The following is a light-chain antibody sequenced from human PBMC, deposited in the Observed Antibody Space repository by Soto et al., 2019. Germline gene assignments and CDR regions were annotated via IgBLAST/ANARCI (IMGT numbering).Light chain of an antibody. CDR3: QQYSTFPRT. Sequence: DIQMTQSPSTLSASVGYRVVITCRASQSISKWLAWYQQKPGRAPNFLIYDASTLESGVPSRFSGSGSGTEFTLTITNLQPDDFATFYCQQYSTFPRTFGQGTTVDNK. J-gene: IGKJ1*01. V-gene: IGKV1-5*01. CDR2: DAS. CDR1: QSISKW.